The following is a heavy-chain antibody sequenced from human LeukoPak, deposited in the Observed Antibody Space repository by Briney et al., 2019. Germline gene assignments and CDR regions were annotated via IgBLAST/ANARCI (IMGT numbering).Heavy chain of an antibody. J-gene: IGHJ4*02. D-gene: IGHD6-13*01. V-gene: IGHV3-21*01. Sequence: GGSLRLSCAASGFTFSSYSMNWVRQAPGKGLEWVSSISSSSGYIYYADSVKGRFTISRDNAKNSLYLQMNSLRAEDTAVYYCARDLGSSSPNAYWGQGTLVTVSS. CDR2: ISSSSGYI. CDR1: GFTFSSYS. CDR3: ARDLGSSSPNAY.